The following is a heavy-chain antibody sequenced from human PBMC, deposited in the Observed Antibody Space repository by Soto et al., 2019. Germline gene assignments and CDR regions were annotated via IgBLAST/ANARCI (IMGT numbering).Heavy chain of an antibody. J-gene: IGHJ4*02. Sequence: QVQLVQSGAEVKKPGASVKVSCKTSGYTFTDHQMHWVRQAPGQGLEWMGWFNPNSGGTNYAQKFQGRVTIIADESTSTVYMELSSLRSEDTAMYYCARGWGYDSNDYYYAYWGQGTLVIVSS. CDR1: GYTFTDHQ. CDR3: ARGWGYDSNDYYYAY. D-gene: IGHD3-22*01. V-gene: IGHV1-2*02. CDR2: FNPNSGGT.